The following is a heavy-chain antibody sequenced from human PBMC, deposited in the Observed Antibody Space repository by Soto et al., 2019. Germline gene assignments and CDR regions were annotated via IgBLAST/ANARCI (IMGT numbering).Heavy chain of an antibody. CDR2: TYYRSRWYS. D-gene: IGHD2-15*01. CDR3: ARSEEDSDYYYYGMDA. Sequence: QSLSLTCVGSGDTVSSNSVAWNWVRQSPSRGLEWLGRTYYRSRWYSDYAVSVRSRIDINADTSKNQVSLQLNSVTPEDTAVYYCARSEEDSDYYYYGMDAWGQGTTVTVSS. J-gene: IGHJ6*02. CDR1: GDTVSSNSVA. V-gene: IGHV6-1*01.